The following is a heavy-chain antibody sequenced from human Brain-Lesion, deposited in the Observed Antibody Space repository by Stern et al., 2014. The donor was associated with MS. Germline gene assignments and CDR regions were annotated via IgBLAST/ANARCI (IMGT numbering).Heavy chain of an antibody. CDR3: AKGVWGSYLNAFDM. Sequence: EVQLVESGGGFVQPGGSLRLSCAASGFRFSSYAMSWVRQTPGKGLEWVSGIRASGGSTYHADSGPGRFTLHIDHTQNTLSMQMNSLRAEDTAVYYCAKGVWGSYLNAFDMWGQGTMVTVSS. D-gene: IGHD3-16*02. CDR2: IRASGGST. V-gene: IGHV3-23*04. J-gene: IGHJ3*02. CDR1: GFRFSSYA.